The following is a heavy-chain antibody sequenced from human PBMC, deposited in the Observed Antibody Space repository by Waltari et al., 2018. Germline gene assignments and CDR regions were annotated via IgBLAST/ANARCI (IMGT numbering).Heavy chain of an antibody. D-gene: IGHD5-12*01. CDR1: GGSISSSSYY. Sequence: QLQLQESGPGLGKPSETLSLTCTVSGGSISSSSYYWGWIRQSPGKGLEWIGNIYYSGSTYYGGSTYYNPTLKSRVSISGDTSKNQFSLKLSSVTAADTAVYYCARHWKKSGYRFDPWGQGTLVTVSS. V-gene: IGHV4-39*01. CDR2: IYYSGSTYYGGST. J-gene: IGHJ5*02. CDR3: ARHWKKSGYRFDP.